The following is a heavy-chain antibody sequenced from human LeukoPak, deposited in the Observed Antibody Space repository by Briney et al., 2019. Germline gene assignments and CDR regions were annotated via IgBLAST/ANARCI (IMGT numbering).Heavy chain of an antibody. V-gene: IGHV3-9*01. CDR1: GFTFDDYA. Sequence: PGRSLRLSCAASGFTFDDYAMHWVRQAPGKGLEWVSGISWNSGSIGYADSVKGRFTISRDNAKNSLYLQVNSLRAEDTALYYCAKDIGCSSTSCYAPTYGMDVWGQGTTVTVSS. D-gene: IGHD2-2*01. CDR2: ISWNSGSI. CDR3: AKDIGCSSTSCYAPTYGMDV. J-gene: IGHJ6*02.